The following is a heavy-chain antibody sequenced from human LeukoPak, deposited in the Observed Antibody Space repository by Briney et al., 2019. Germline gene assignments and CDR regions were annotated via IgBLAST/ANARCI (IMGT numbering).Heavy chain of an antibody. D-gene: IGHD4-17*01. CDR3: AKVGDYSRLVY. CDR1: GFTFSSYA. V-gene: IGHV3-23*01. J-gene: IGHJ4*02. CDR2: ISGSGGST. Sequence: GGSLRLSCAASGFTFSSYAMSWVRQAPGKGLEWVSAISGSGGSTYYADSVKGRFTISRDNSKNTLYLQVNSLRAEDTAVYYCAKVGDYSRLVYWGQGTLVTVSS.